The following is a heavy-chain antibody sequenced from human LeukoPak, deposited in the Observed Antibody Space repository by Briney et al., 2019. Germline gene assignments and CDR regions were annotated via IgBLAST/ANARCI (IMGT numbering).Heavy chain of an antibody. CDR2: IYGDGSST. CDR3: AMGSFTPFDN. Sequence: PGGSLRLSCAAPGFTFSSSMMHWVRQAPGKGLVWVSRIYGDGSSTTYADSVRGRFTISGDNAKNTLYLQMNSLRPEDTAIYYCAMGSFTPFDNWGRGTLVTVSS. CDR1: GFTFSSSM. J-gene: IGHJ4*02. V-gene: IGHV3-74*01. D-gene: IGHD3-16*01.